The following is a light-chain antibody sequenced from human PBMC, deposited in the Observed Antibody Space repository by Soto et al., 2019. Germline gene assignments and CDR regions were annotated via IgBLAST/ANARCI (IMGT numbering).Light chain of an antibody. Sequence: EIVMTQSPATLSVSPGERATLSCRASQSVSTNLAWYQQKPGQAPRLLIYNAPTRATGIPARFSDSGSGTDFTLTISRLEPEDFAVYYCQQYGSSPITFGQGTRLEI. J-gene: IGKJ5*01. CDR2: NAP. V-gene: IGKV3-20*01. CDR3: QQYGSSPIT. CDR1: QSVSTN.